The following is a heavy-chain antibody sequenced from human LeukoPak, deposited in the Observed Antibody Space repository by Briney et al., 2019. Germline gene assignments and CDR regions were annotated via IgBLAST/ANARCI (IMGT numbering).Heavy chain of an antibody. Sequence: SETLSLTCAVYGGSLSDSCWSWLRQPQGKGLEWIGEISHTGITKYSPSLKSRVTISEDTSKSQFSLRLSSVTAADAAIYYCARVSYYDSGGYYRGPYYYMDVWGKGTTVIVSS. CDR1: GGSLSDSC. J-gene: IGHJ6*03. V-gene: IGHV4-34*01. D-gene: IGHD3-22*01. CDR2: ISHTGIT. CDR3: ARVSYYDSGGYYRGPYYYMDV.